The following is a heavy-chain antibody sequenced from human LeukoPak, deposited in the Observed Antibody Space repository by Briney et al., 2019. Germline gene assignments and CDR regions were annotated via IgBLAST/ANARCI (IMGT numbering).Heavy chain of an antibody. Sequence: SETLPLTCTVSGGSISSYYWSWIRQPPGKGLEWIGYIYYSGSTNYNPSLKSRVTISVDTSKNQFSLKLSSVTAADTAVYYCARRVAAAVAGLNWFDPWGQGTLVTVSS. D-gene: IGHD6-13*01. CDR3: ARRVAAAVAGLNWFDP. CDR2: IYYSGST. J-gene: IGHJ5*02. CDR1: GGSISSYY. V-gene: IGHV4-59*08.